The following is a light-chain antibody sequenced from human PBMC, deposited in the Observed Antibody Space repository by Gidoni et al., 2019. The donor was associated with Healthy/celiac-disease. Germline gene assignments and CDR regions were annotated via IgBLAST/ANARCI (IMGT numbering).Light chain of an antibody. CDR2: EVS. CDR1: SSDVGGYNY. V-gene: IGLV2-14*01. CDR3: SSYTSSSTLYV. Sequence: QSALPQPASVSGSPGPSITISCTGPSSDVGGYNYVSWYQQHPGKAPKLMMYEVSNRPSGVSNRFSGSKSGNTASLTISGLQAEDEADYYCSSYTSSSTLYVFGTGTKVTVL. J-gene: IGLJ1*01.